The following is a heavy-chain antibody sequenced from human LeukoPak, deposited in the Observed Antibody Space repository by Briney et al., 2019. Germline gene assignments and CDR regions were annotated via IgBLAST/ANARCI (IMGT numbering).Heavy chain of an antibody. Sequence: SQTLSLTCTVFGGSISSGNYYWSWIRQPAGKGLEWIGRFYASETTNYNPSLKSRVTISIDTSKSQFYLKLSSVTAADTAVYYCARGLVRGNFDSWGQGTLVTVSS. J-gene: IGHJ4*02. CDR2: FYASETT. CDR3: ARGLVRGNFDS. CDR1: GGSISSGNYY. V-gene: IGHV4-61*02. D-gene: IGHD3-10*01.